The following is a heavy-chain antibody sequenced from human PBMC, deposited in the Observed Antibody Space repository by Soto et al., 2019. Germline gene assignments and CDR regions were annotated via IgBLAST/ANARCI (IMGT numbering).Heavy chain of an antibody. J-gene: IGHJ3*02. CDR3: ARDVFPWSVDIVATIHYAFDI. CDR2: ISSSGSTI. D-gene: IGHD5-12*01. Sequence: GGSLRLSCAASGFTFSDYYMSWIRQAPGKGLEWVSYISSSGSTIYYADSVKGRFTISRDNAKNSLYLQMNSLRAEDTAVYYCARDVFPWSVDIVATIHYAFDIWGQGTMVTVSS. V-gene: IGHV3-11*01. CDR1: GFTFSDYY.